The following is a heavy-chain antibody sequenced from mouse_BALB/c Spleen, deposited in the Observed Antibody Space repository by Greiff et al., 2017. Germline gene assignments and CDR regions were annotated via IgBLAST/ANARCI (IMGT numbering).Heavy chain of an antibody. CDR3: ATLYDGYFDY. CDR2: ISNGGGST. V-gene: IGHV5-12-2*01. CDR1: GFTFSSYT. Sequence: EVMLVESGGGLVQPGGSLKLSCAASGFTFSSYTMSWVRQTPEKRLEWVAYISNGGGSTYYPDTVKGRFTISRDNAKNTLYLQTSSLKSEDTAMYYCATLYDGYFDYWGQGTTLTVSS. D-gene: IGHD2-3*01. J-gene: IGHJ2*01.